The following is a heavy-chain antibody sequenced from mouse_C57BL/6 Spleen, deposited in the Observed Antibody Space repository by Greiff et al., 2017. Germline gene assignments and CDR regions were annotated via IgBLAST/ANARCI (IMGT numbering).Heavy chain of an antibody. D-gene: IGHD3-2*02. V-gene: IGHV1-52*01. CDR2: IDPSDSET. CDR1: GYTFTSYW. CDR3: AREAQALWFAY. Sequence: QVQLQQPGAELVRPGSSVKLSCKASGYTFTSYWMHWVKQRPIQGLEWIGNIDPSDSETHYNQKFKDKATLTVDKSSSTAYMQLSSLTSEDSAVYYCAREAQALWFAYWGQGTLVTVSA. J-gene: IGHJ3*01.